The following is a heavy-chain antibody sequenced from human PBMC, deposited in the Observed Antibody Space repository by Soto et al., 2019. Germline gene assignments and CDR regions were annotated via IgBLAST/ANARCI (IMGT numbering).Heavy chain of an antibody. V-gene: IGHV1-3*01. D-gene: IGHD3-10*01. CDR3: ASEPSMVRGVSDFDI. CDR2: VNPDNGNT. CDR1: GYTFTSYV. J-gene: IGHJ3*02. Sequence: QVQLVQSGAEVREPGASVKVSCKASGYTFTSYVMHWVRQAPGQRLEWMGWVNPDNGNTKYSQKFQGRVTITRDTSASTAYMELSSLRSEDTAVYYCASEPSMVRGVSDFDIWGQGTMVTVSS.